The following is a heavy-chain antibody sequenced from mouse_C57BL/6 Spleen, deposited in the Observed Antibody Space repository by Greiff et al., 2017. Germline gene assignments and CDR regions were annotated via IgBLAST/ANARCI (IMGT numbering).Heavy chain of an antibody. Sequence: QVQLKQPGAELVKPGASVKLSCKASGYTFTSYWMHWVQQRPGRGLEWVGRIDPNSGGTKYNEKFKSKATLTVDKPSSTAYMQLSSLTSEYSAVYYGARGTTVAFAYWGQGTPLTVFS. CDR1: GYTFTSYW. CDR2: IDPNSGGT. V-gene: IGHV1-72*01. J-gene: IGHJ2*01. D-gene: IGHD1-1*01. CDR3: ARGTTVAFAY.